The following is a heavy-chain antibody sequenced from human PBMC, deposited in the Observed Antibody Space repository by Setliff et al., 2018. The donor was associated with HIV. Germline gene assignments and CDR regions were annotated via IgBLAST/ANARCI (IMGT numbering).Heavy chain of an antibody. V-gene: IGHV4-31*03. J-gene: IGHJ6*03. CDR3: ARYCGGDCYPSAYYMDV. Sequence: PSETLSLTCTVSGGSISSGGYYWSWTRQHPGKGLEWIGDIYYSGSAYYNPSLKSRFTTSVDTSKNQFSLNLTSVTAADTAVYYCARYCGGDCYPSAYYMDVWGKGTTVTVS. CDR2: IYYSGSA. D-gene: IGHD2-21*01. CDR1: GGSISSGGYY.